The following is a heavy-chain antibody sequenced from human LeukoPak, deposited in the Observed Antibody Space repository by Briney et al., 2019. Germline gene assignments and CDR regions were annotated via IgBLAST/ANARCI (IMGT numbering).Heavy chain of an antibody. J-gene: IGHJ5*02. Sequence: PSETLSLTCAVYGGSFSGYYWSWIRQPPGKGLEWIGEIHHSGSTNYNPSLKSRVTISVATSKNQFSLQLSSVTAADTAVYYCAKGSGGRRPNRFDPWGQGTLVTVSS. CDR1: GGSFSGYY. CDR2: IHHSGST. D-gene: IGHD2-15*01. CDR3: AKGSGGRRPNRFDP. V-gene: IGHV4-34*01.